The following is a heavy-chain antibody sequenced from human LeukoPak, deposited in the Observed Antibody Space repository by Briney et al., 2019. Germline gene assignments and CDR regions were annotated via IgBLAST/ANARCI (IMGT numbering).Heavy chain of an antibody. Sequence: GGSLRLSCEASEFAFSTYNMSWVRQAPGKGLEWVSYISTGSSTTYYADSVKGRFTISRDNVENSLYLQMNSLRDEDTAVYYCARVAAGYSVNYFDYWGQGTLVTVSS. D-gene: IGHD4-23*01. V-gene: IGHV3-48*02. J-gene: IGHJ4*02. CDR2: ISTGSSTT. CDR3: ARVAAGYSVNYFDY. CDR1: EFAFSTYN.